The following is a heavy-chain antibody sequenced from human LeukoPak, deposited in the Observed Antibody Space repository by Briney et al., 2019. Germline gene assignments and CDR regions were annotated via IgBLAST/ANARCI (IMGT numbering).Heavy chain of an antibody. D-gene: IGHD6-19*01. J-gene: IGHJ4*02. V-gene: IGHV3-66*02. Sequence: PGGSLRLSCAASGFTVSSNYMSWVRQAPGKGLEWVSVIYSGGSTYYADSVKGRFTISRDNSKNTLYLQMNSLRAEDTAVYYCARDSLEQWRVQGSDYWGQGTLVTVSS. CDR2: IYSGGST. CDR3: ARDSLEQWRVQGSDY. CDR1: GFTVSSNY.